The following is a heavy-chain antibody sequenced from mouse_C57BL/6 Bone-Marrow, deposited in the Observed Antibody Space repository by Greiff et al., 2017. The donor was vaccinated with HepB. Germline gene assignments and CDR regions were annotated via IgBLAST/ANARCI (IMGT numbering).Heavy chain of an antibody. J-gene: IGHJ3*01. Sequence: VQLQQPGAELVKPGASVKLSCKASGYTFTSYWMHWVKQRPGQGLEWIGMIHPNSGSTNYNEKFKGKATMTVDKSSSTAYMQLSSLTSEDSAVYYCARHWGFAYWGQGTLVTVSA. CDR1: GYTFTSYW. D-gene: IGHD4-1*01. CDR2: IHPNSGST. V-gene: IGHV1-64*01. CDR3: ARHWGFAY.